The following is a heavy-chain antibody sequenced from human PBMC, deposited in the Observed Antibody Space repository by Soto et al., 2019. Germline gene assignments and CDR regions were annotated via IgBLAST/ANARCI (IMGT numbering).Heavy chain of an antibody. Sequence: SVKVSCKASGGTFSSYTISWVRQAPGQGLEWMGRIIPILGIANYAQKFQGRVTITADKSTSTAYMELSSLRSEDTAVYYCASLYSGYDSSYYYMDVWGKGTTVTVSS. D-gene: IGHD5-12*01. V-gene: IGHV1-69*02. J-gene: IGHJ6*03. CDR3: ASLYSGYDSSYYYMDV. CDR1: GGTFSSYT. CDR2: IIPILGIA.